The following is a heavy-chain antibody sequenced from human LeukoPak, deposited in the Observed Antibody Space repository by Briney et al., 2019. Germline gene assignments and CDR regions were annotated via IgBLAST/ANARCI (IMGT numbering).Heavy chain of an antibody. Sequence: SETLSLTCAVYGGSFSGYYWGWIRQPPGKGLEWIGSIYYSGSTYYNPSLKSRVTISVDTSKNQFSLKLSSVAAADTAVYYCATSQPKYYYDSSGYRDYWGQGTLVTVSS. J-gene: IGHJ4*02. CDR2: IYYSGST. CDR1: GGSFSGYY. V-gene: IGHV4-39*01. D-gene: IGHD3-22*01. CDR3: ATSQPKYYYDSSGYRDY.